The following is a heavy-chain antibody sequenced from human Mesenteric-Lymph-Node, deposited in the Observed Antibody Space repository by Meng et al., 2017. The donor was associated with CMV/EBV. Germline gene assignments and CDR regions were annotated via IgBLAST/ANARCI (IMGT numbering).Heavy chain of an antibody. J-gene: IGHJ4*01. CDR3: ARDRGYSGSYYLDH. CDR1: HCPISTYY. Sequence: TVWHCPISTYYWRWIRQPPGKGLVWIGYIRYIGATNYNPSRKSRVTISIDTSKNQFSLKLNSVTAADTAVYYCARDRGYSGSYYLDHWGHGTLVTVSS. D-gene: IGHD1-26*01. CDR2: IRYIGAT. V-gene: IGHV4-59*01.